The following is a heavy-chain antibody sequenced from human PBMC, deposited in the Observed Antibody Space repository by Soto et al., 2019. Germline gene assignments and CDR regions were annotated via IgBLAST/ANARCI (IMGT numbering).Heavy chain of an antibody. CDR1: GFTFKDCA. CDR3: AKEKGTGRAPNGAYDV. Sequence: QVQLVESGGDVVQPGRSLRLSCAASGFTFKDCAMHWVRQAPGKGLEWVSIIFNDAGNEYYKESVKGRFTISRDNSKNTLYLQMNSLRDEDTAVYYCAKEKGTGRAPNGAYDVWGRGTRVTVSS. CDR2: IFNDAGNE. V-gene: IGHV3-33*06. D-gene: IGHD2-8*02. J-gene: IGHJ3*01.